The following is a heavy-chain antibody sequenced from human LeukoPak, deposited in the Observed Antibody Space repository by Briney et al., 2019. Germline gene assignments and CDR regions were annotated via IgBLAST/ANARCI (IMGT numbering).Heavy chain of an antibody. D-gene: IGHD3-3*01. CDR2: ISGSGGST. J-gene: IGHJ6*02. V-gene: IGHV3-23*01. Sequence: GGSLRLSCAASGLTFSNYAMSWVRQAPGKGLEWVSGISGSGGSTYYADSVKGRFTISRDNSKNTLYLEMYSLRAEDTAVYYCATTRVLEWLLYPYGMDVWGQGTTVTVSS. CDR3: ATTRVLEWLLYPYGMDV. CDR1: GLTFSNYA.